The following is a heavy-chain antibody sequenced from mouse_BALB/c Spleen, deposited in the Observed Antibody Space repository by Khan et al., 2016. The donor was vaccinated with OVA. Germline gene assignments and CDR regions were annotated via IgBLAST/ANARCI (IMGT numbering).Heavy chain of an antibody. Sequence: QVQLKESGPGLVQPSQSLSITCTVSGFSLTSYGVHWVRQSPGKGLEWLGVIWSVGSSDYNAAFIYRLNISKANSKSQAFFKMNSLQSNDTAIYYCARNYDYDECLAYWGQGTLVTVSA. CDR3: ARNYDYDECLAY. V-gene: IGHV2-2*03. J-gene: IGHJ3*01. CDR1: GFSLTSYG. D-gene: IGHD2-4*01. CDR2: IWSVGSS.